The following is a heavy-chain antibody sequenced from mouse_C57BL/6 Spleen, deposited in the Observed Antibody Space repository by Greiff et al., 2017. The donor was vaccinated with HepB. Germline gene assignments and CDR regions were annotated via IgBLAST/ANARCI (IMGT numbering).Heavy chain of an antibody. J-gene: IGHJ4*01. CDR3: ARKFSYYGSSPHAMDY. D-gene: IGHD1-1*01. Sequence: QVHVKQPGAELVKPGASVKMSCKASGYTFTSYWITWVKQRPGQGLEWIGDIYPGSGSTNYNEKFKSKATLTVDTSSSTAYMQLSSLTSEDSAVYYCARKFSYYGSSPHAMDYWGQGTSVTVSS. CDR2: IYPGSGST. CDR1: GYTFTSYW. V-gene: IGHV1-55*01.